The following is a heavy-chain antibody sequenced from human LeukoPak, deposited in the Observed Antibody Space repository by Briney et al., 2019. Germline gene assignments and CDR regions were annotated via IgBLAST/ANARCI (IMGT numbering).Heavy chain of an antibody. V-gene: IGHV4-39*07. J-gene: IGHJ5*02. D-gene: IGHD5-18*01. Sequence: SETLSLTCTVSGGSLSSRSYYWGWIRQPPGKGLEWIGSISYSGSTYYNPSLKSRVTILVDTSKNQFSLKLSSVTAADTAVYYCARARYSYGQYNWFDPWGQGTLVTVSS. CDR2: ISYSGST. CDR3: ARARYSYGQYNWFDP. CDR1: GGSLSSRSYY.